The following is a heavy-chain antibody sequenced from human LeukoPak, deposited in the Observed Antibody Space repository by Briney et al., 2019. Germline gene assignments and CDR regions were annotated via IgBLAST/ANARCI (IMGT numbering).Heavy chain of an antibody. D-gene: IGHD3-9*01. J-gene: IGHJ4*02. CDR2: VHDSAGT. CDR1: GGSINKYY. V-gene: IGHV4-59*01. Sequence: SETLSLTCTVTGGSINKYYWSWIRQSPGKGLEWLGYVHDSAGTIYNPSLKSRVTISVGTSKTQFSLKVTSVTTADTAVYYCAKGRKDFDTNLGPFDSWGQGILVTVSS. CDR3: AKGRKDFDTNLGPFDS.